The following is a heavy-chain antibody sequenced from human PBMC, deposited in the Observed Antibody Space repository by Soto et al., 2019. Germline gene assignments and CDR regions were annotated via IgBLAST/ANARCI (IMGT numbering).Heavy chain of an antibody. CDR2: ISGSGGST. CDR1: GFTFSSYA. J-gene: IGHJ5*02. D-gene: IGHD5-12*01. Sequence: GGSLRLSCAAAGFTFSSYAMSWVRQAPGKGLEWVSAISGSGGSTYYADSVKGRFTISRDNSKNTLYLQMNSLRAEDTAVYYCVKPASLVGGYEAWFDPWGQGTLVTVSS. CDR3: VKPASLVGGYEAWFDP. V-gene: IGHV3-23*01.